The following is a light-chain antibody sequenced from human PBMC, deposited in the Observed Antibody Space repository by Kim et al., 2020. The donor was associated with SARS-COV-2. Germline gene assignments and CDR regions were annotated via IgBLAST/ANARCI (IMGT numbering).Light chain of an antibody. CDR1: SLRSYY. CDR3: HSRDSSGNRVV. J-gene: IGLJ2*01. CDR2: GKN. V-gene: IGLV3-19*01. Sequence: SSELTQDPAVSVALGQTVRITCQGDSLRSYYASWYQQKPGQAPVLVISGKNNRPSGIPDRFSGSSSGNTASFTITGAQAEDEADYYCHSRDSSGNRVVFG.